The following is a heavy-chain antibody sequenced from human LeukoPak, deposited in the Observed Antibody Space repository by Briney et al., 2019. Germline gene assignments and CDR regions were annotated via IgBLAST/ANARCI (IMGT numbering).Heavy chain of an antibody. J-gene: IGHJ4*02. CDR3: ARGAYYYED. CDR1: EFTFSSYS. D-gene: IGHD3-22*01. CDR2: ITNSGNSK. Sequence: GGSLRLSCAASEFTFSSYSMNWVRQAPGKGLEWVSYITNSGNSKSYADSVKGRFTISRDNAKNSLYLQMNSLRAEDTAVYYCARGAYYYEDWGQGTLVTVSS. V-gene: IGHV3-48*01.